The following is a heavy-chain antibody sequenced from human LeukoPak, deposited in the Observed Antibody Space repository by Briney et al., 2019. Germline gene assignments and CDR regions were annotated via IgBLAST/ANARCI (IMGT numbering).Heavy chain of an antibody. CDR1: GFTFTTYA. CDR3: AKDPGITIFGVVIAEWGMDV. D-gene: IGHD3-3*01. CDR2: ISGSGDDT. J-gene: IGHJ6*02. Sequence: GGSLRLSCAASGFTFTTYAMSWVRQAPGKGLEWVSGISGSGDDTYYADSVKGRFTASRDNSKNTVDLQMDSLTAEDTAVYYCAKDPGITIFGVVIAEWGMDVWGQGTTVTVSS. V-gene: IGHV3-23*01.